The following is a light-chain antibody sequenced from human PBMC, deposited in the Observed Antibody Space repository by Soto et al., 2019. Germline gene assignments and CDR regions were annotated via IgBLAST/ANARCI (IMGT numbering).Light chain of an antibody. CDR1: SCDVGGYNY. J-gene: IGLJ2*01. CDR2: EVS. CDR3: SSYTSSSLPV. Sequence: QSVLTQPASVSGSPGQSITISCTGTSCDVGGYNYVSWYQQHPGKAPKLMIYEVSNRPSGVSNRFSGSKSGNTASLTISGLQAEDEADYYCSSYTSSSLPVFGGGTKLTVL. V-gene: IGLV2-14*01.